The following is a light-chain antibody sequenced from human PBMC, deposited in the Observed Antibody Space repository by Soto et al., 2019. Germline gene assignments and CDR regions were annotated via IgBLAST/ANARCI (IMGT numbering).Light chain of an antibody. CDR3: MQPLQTPRT. J-gene: IGKJ1*01. Sequence: DIVMTQSPLSLPVTPREPASISCRSSQSLLHTNGYNYLDWYLQKPGQSPQALIYLGSNRSSGVPHRFSGSGSGTDFTLKISRVEAEDVGVYYCMQPLQTPRTFGQGTKVEIK. CDR1: QSLLHTNGYNY. CDR2: LGS. V-gene: IGKV2-28*01.